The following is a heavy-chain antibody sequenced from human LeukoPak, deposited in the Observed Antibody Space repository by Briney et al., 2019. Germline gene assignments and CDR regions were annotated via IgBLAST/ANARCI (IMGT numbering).Heavy chain of an antibody. CDR2: IYYSGST. V-gene: IGHV4-59*01. D-gene: IGHD5-24*01. J-gene: IGHJ4*02. CDR3: ARGDGYNYS. CDR1: GGSISSYY. Sequence: SETLSLTCTVSGGSISSYYWSWIRQPPGKGLEWIGYIYYSGSTNYNPSLKSRVTISVDTSKNQFSLKLSSVTAADAAVYYCARGDGYNYSWGQGTLVTVSS.